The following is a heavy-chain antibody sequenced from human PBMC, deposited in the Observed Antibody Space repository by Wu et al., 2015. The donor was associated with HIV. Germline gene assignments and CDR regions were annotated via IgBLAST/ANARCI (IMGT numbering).Heavy chain of an antibody. CDR1: GGTFSRYA. Sequence: QVQLVQSGAEVKKPGSSVKVSCKASGGTFSRYAISWVRQAPGQGLEWMGRIIPIFGTANYAQRFQGRVTITADESTSTVHMELSSLRSEDTAVYYCARTDGLVDGVTPAMTTWGQGTLVTVSS. CDR2: IIPIFGTA. CDR3: ARTDGLVDGVTPAMTT. V-gene: IGHV1-69*13. J-gene: IGHJ4*02. D-gene: IGHD4-17*01.